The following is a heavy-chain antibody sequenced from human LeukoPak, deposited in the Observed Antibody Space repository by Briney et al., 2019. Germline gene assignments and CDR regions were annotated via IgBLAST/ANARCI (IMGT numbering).Heavy chain of an antibody. CDR1: SESFSGYY. Sequence: SETLSHTCAIYSESFSGYYWAWIRQPPGKGLEWIGNIYHSGSTYYNPSLKSRVTISVDTSKNQFSLQLTSVTAADTAVFYCARAYSSSWYFNWFDPWGQGTLVTVSS. D-gene: IGHD6-13*01. CDR2: IYHSGST. V-gene: IGHV4-38-2*01. CDR3: ARAYSSSWYFNWFDP. J-gene: IGHJ5*02.